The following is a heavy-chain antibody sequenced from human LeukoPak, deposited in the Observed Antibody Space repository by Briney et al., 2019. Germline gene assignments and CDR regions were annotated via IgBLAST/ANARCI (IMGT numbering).Heavy chain of an antibody. Sequence: SETLSLTCAVSGGSISSSNWWSWVRQPPGKGLEWIGSIYYSGNTYYNPSLKSRVTISVDTSKNQFSLKLSSVTAADTAVYYCAMDTLSSYDYWGQGTLVTISS. J-gene: IGHJ4*02. CDR3: AMDTLSSYDY. D-gene: IGHD1-26*01. CDR2: IYYSGNT. V-gene: IGHV4-4*02. CDR1: GGSISSSNW.